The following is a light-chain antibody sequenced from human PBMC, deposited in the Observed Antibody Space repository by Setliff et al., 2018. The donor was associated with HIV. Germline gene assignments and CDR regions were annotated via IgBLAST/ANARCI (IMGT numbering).Light chain of an antibody. CDR3: KQYNKWPRT. Sequence: EIVMTQSPATLSVSPGERATLSCRASQSVTSNLAWYQQKPGQAPRLLIYGASTRATGIPARFRGSGSGTEFTLTISSLQSEDFAVYYCKQYNKWPRTFGQGTKV. CDR2: GAS. V-gene: IGKV3-15*01. J-gene: IGKJ1*01. CDR1: QSVTSN.